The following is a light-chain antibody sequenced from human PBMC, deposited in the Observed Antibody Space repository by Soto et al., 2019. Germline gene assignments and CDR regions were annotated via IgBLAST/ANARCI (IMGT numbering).Light chain of an antibody. CDR1: QSIDRW. V-gene: IGKV1-5*01. CDR2: HAS. J-gene: IGKJ1*01. Sequence: DIQLTQSPSTLPASVGDRVAITCRASQSIDRWLAWYQQKPGKAPKILIYHASSLETGVPSRFSGSGSGTEFARAVSSVQPDDFAAYYCQHYNSYGTFGQGTKVEIK. CDR3: QHYNSYGT.